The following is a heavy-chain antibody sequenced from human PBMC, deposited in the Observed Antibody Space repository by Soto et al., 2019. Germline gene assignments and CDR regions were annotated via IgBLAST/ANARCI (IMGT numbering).Heavy chain of an antibody. Sequence: QVQLVQSGAEVKKPGASVKVSCKASGYTFTSYDINWVRQAIGQGLEWMGWMNPNSGNTGYAQKXXGXLTMTRNTSISTAYMELSSLRSEDTAVYYCARAREYYYGMDVWGQGTTVTVSS. CDR2: MNPNSGNT. V-gene: IGHV1-8*01. CDR3: ARAREYYYGMDV. CDR1: GYTFTSYD. J-gene: IGHJ6*02.